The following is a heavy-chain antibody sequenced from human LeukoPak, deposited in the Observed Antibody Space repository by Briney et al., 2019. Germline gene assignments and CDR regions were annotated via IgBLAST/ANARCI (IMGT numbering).Heavy chain of an antibody. CDR1: GYTFTGYY. V-gene: IGHV1-2*02. Sequence: ASVKVSCKASGYTFTGYYMHWVRHAPGQGLEWMGWINPNSGGTNYAQKFQGRVTMTRDTSISTAYMELSRLRSDDTAVYYCARDLGYCSGGSCYEFDYWGQGTLVTVSS. CDR3: ARDLGYCSGGSCYEFDY. J-gene: IGHJ4*02. D-gene: IGHD2-15*01. CDR2: INPNSGGT.